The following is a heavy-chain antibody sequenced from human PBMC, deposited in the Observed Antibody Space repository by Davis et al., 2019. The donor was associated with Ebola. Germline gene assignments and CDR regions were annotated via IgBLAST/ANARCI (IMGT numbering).Heavy chain of an antibody. CDR1: GFTFSSYR. D-gene: IGHD6-19*01. V-gene: IGHV3-21*04. J-gene: IGHJ4*02. Sequence: GGSLRLSCAASGFTFSSYRMIWVRQAPGKGLEWVSSISSGSSYIYYADSVRGRFTISRDNSKNTLYLQMNSLRAEDTAVYYCAREALHLNSSGWYFDYWGQGTLVTVSS. CDR3: AREALHLNSSGWYFDY. CDR2: ISSGSSYI.